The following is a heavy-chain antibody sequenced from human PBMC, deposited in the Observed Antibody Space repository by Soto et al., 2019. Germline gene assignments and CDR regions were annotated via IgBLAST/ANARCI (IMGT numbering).Heavy chain of an antibody. CDR3: ARRLIIATWDV. D-gene: IGHD6-13*01. V-gene: IGHV5-10-1*01. Sequence: GESLKISCKASGYSLTSHWISWVRQVPGKVLEWMGRIDPSDSYTNYSPSFQGHVTISVDRSTNTAYLQWSSLKASDTAIYYCARRLIIATWDVWGQGTTVNVSS. CDR1: GYSLTSHW. CDR2: IDPSDSYT. J-gene: IGHJ6*02.